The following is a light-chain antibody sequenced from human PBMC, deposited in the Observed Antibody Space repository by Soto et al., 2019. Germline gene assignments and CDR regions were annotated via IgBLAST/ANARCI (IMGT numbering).Light chain of an antibody. V-gene: IGLV2-23*01. CDR1: SSDVGSYNL. J-gene: IGLJ3*02. CDR2: EGS. Sequence: QSALTQPASVSGSPGQSITISSTGASSDVGSYNLVSWYQHHPGKVPKVMIYEGSKRPAGVSNRFSGSKSGNTASLTISGLQAEDEADYHCCSYAGSSTWVFGGGTKVTVL. CDR3: CSYAGSSTWV.